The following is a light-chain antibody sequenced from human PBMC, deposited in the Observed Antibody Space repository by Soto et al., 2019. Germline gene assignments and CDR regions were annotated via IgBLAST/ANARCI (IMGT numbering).Light chain of an antibody. CDR3: SSYPSSSPPGVV. Sequence: QSVLTQPASVSGSPGQSITISCTGTSSDVGGYNYVSWYQQHPGKAPKLMIYDVSNRPSGVSNRFSGSKSGNTASLTISGLQAEDEADYYCSSYPSSSPPGVVFGTGTKVTVL. CDR2: DVS. CDR1: SSDVGGYNY. V-gene: IGLV2-14*01. J-gene: IGLJ1*01.